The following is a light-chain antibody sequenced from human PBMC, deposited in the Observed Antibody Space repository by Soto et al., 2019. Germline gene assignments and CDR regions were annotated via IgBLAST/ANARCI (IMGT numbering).Light chain of an antibody. CDR3: QQLNSYPPT. Sequence: QLTQSPSSLSASIGDRVTITCRASQGIGSFLAWYQQKPGKAPNLLIYAASTLQGGVPSRFSGSGSGTDFTLTINSLQPEDFATFYCQQLNSYPPTFGGGTKVDIK. CDR1: QGIGSF. V-gene: IGKV1-9*01. J-gene: IGKJ4*01. CDR2: AAS.